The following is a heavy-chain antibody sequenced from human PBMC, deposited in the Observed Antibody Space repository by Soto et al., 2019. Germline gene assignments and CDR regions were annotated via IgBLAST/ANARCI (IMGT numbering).Heavy chain of an antibody. V-gene: IGHV3-23*01. CDR3: RGTIFGVLITFDY. J-gene: IGHJ4*02. CDR1: GFTFSDYA. Sequence: GGSLRLSCAASGFTFSDYAMSWVRQAPGKGLEWVSAISGRGGRAYYADSVKGRFTISRDNSNSTLYLQMNSLRAEDTAVYYCRGTIFGVLITFDYWGQGTLVTVSS. D-gene: IGHD3-3*01. CDR2: ISGRGGRA.